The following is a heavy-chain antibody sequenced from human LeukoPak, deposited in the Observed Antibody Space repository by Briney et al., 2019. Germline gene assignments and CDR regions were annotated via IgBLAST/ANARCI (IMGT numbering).Heavy chain of an antibody. V-gene: IGHV1-8*01. J-gene: IGHJ4*02. CDR2: MNPNSGNT. CDR3: ARTAARRFDY. Sequence: ASVKVSCKASGYTFTSYDIDWVRQATGQGLEWMGWMNPNSGNTGYAQKFQGRVTMTRDTSTSTVYMELSSLRSDDTAVYYCARTAARRFDYWGQGTLVTVSS. CDR1: GYTFTSYD. D-gene: IGHD6-6*01.